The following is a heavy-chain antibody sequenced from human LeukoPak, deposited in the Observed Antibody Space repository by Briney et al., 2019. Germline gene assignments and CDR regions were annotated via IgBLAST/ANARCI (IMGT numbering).Heavy chain of an antibody. CDR2: INHSGST. D-gene: IGHD2-2*01. Sequence: SETLSLTCAVYGGSFSGYYWSWIRQPPGKGLEWIGEINHSGSTNYNPSLKSRVTISVDTSKNQFSLKLSSVTAADTAVYYCAKLQQPAGYCSSTSCCFAFDIWGQGTMVTVSS. J-gene: IGHJ3*02. V-gene: IGHV4-34*01. CDR1: GGSFSGYY. CDR3: AKLQQPAGYCSSTSCCFAFDI.